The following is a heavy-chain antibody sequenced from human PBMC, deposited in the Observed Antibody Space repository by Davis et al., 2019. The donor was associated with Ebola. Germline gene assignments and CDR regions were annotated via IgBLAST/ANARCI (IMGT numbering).Heavy chain of an antibody. D-gene: IGHD1-26*01. CDR3: ARQRGLGLPFGAFDI. Sequence: FCKASAYSFTSYCIGWVRQMLCKGLEWMGSIYPGDSDTRYSPSFQGQVTISADKSISTAYLQWSSLKASDTAMYYCARQRGLGLPFGAFDIWGQGTVVTVSS. CDR2: IYPGDSDT. J-gene: IGHJ3*02. CDR1: AYSFTSYC. V-gene: IGHV5-51*01.